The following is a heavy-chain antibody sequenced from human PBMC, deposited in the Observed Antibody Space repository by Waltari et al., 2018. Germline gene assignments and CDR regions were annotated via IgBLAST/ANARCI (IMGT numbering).Heavy chain of an antibody. CDR1: GFTFSTFW. CDR3: AGRIFDI. Sequence: EEQLVESGGGLVQRGGSLRLSCVGSGFTFSTFWIAWVRQAPGKGLEWVANINEDGTKNYYLDSVKGRFTISRDNAKNSVYLQMNSLRAEDTAVYYCAGRIFDIWGQGTMVTVSS. CDR2: INEDGTKN. J-gene: IGHJ3*02. V-gene: IGHV3-7*01.